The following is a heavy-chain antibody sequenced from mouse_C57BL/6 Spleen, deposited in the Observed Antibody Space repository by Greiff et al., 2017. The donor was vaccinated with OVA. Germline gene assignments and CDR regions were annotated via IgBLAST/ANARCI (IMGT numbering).Heavy chain of an antibody. CDR2: INYDGSST. V-gene: IGHV5-16*01. D-gene: IGHD1-1*02. J-gene: IGHJ1*03. CDR3: ARGWLDWYFDV. Sequence: EVQLVESEGGLVQPGSSMKLSCTASGFTFSDYYMAWVRQVPEKGLEWVANINYDGSSTYYLDSLKSRFIISRDNAKNILYLQMSSLKSEDTATYYCARGWLDWYFDVWGTGTTVTVSS. CDR1: GFTFSDYY.